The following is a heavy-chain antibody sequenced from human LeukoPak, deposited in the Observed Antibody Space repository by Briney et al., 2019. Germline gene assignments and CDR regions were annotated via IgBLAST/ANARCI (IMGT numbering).Heavy chain of an antibody. D-gene: IGHD3-22*01. CDR2: IKQDGSEK. CDR1: GFTFSSYW. Sequence: GGSLRLSCAASGFTFSSYWMSWVRQAPGKGLEWVANIKQDGSEKYYVDSVKGRFTISRDNAKNSLYLQMNSLRAEDTAVYYCARGGEGSSGPTRNWGQGTLVTVSS. V-gene: IGHV3-7*01. J-gene: IGHJ4*02. CDR3: ARGGEGSSGPTRN.